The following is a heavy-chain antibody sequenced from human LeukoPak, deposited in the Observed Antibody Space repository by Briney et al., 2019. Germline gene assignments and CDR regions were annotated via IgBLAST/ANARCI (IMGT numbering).Heavy chain of an antibody. J-gene: IGHJ4*02. CDR1: GFTFSDYY. V-gene: IGHV3-11*01. CDR3: ARDGHAYGRGSPHY. Sequence: GGSLRLSCAASGFTFSDYYMSWLRQAPGKGLEWVSYISNSGSTKYYADSVKGRFTISRDNAKNSYLQMNSLRAEDTAVYYCARDGHAYGRGSPHYWGQGTLVTVSS. D-gene: IGHD3-10*01. CDR2: ISNSGSTK.